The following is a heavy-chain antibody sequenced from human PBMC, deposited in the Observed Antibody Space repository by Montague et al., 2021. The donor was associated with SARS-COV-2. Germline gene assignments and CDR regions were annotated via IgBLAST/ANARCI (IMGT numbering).Heavy chain of an antibody. D-gene: IGHD4-17*01. J-gene: IGHJ4*02. CDR1: GGSISSSSYY. Sequence: SETLSLTCTVSGGSISSSSYYWGWIRQPPGKGLEWIGSIFYSGITYYNPSLKSRVTISVDTSKNQFSLKLSSVTAADTAVYYCARENTVTTFGGPYYIDYWGQGTLVTVSA. CDR3: ARENTVTTFGGPYYIDY. V-gene: IGHV4-39*02. CDR2: IFYSGIT.